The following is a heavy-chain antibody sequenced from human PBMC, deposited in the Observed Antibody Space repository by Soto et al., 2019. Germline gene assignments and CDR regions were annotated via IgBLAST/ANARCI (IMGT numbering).Heavy chain of an antibody. D-gene: IGHD6-13*01. Sequence: GGSLRLSCAASGFTFSSYAMSWVRQAPGKGLEWVSAISGSGGSTYYADSVKGRFTISRDNSKNTLYLQMNSLRAEDTAVYYCAKDRHASSSWCGAEYFQHWGQGTLVTVSS. V-gene: IGHV3-23*01. CDR1: GFTFSSYA. CDR2: ISGSGGST. CDR3: AKDRHASSSWCGAEYFQH. J-gene: IGHJ1*01.